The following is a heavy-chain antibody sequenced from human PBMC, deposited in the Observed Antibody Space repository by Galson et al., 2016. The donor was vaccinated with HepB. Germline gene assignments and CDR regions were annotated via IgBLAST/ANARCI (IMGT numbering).Heavy chain of an antibody. CDR2: INPSADST. V-gene: IGHV1-46*01. D-gene: IGHD3-22*01. CDR3: ARDRGNYDSTGYYFDH. CDR1: GYTFTSYF. J-gene: IGHJ4*02. Sequence: SVKVSCKASGYTFTSYFIHWMRQAPGQGLQWMGTINPSADSTTYAHNFQGRVTMTRDTSTSTVYMELSSLRSEDTAVFYCARDRGNYDSTGYYFDHWGQGTLVTVSS.